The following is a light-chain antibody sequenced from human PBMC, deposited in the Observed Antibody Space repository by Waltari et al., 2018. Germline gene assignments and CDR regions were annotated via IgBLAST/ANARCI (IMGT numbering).Light chain of an antibody. CDR1: RSVRSN. CDR3: QQYHTWPRT. J-gene: IGKJ2*01. Sequence: EIMLTQSPGALSVSPGERATLSCRASRSVRSNLVWFQQKPGQAPRLPIYGASTRATDIPARFSGSGSETEFTLTISSMQSEDFAVYYCQQYHTWPRTFGQGTKLDIK. V-gene: IGKV3-15*01. CDR2: GAS.